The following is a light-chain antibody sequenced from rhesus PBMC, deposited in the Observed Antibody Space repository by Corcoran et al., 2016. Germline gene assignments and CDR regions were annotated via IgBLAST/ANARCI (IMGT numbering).Light chain of an antibody. CDR3: QQGNSNPFT. CDR1: QGISSY. CDR2: YAN. J-gene: IGKJ3*01. Sequence: DIQMSQSPSSLSASVGDRVTITCRARQGISSYLNWYQQKPGKAPKLLIYYANVLASGVPSRFSGSGSGTDFTLTISSLQPEDFATYYCQQGNSNPFTFGPGTKLDIK. V-gene: IGKV1-32*02.